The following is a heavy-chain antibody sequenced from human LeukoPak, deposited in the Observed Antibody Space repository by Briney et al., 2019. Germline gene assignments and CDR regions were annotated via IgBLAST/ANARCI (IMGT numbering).Heavy chain of an antibody. J-gene: IGHJ4*02. CDR2: ISSSSSYI. D-gene: IGHD3-10*01. V-gene: IGHV3-21*01. Sequence: GGSLRLSCAASGFTFSIYTMNWVRQAPGKGLEWVSSISSSSSYIYYADSVKGRSTISRDNAKNSLYLQMNSLRAEDTAVYYCARNVGWFGELLVDYWGQGTLVTVSS. CDR1: GFTFSIYT. CDR3: ARNVGWFGELLVDY.